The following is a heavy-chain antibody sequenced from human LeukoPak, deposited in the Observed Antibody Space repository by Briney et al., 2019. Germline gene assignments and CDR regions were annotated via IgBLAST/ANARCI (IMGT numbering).Heavy chain of an antibody. V-gene: IGHV3-30*02. J-gene: IGHJ4*02. CDR2: IRYDGSNK. Sequence: AGGSLRLSCAASGFTFSNFGMHWVRRAPGKGLEWVAFIRYDGSNKYYADSVKGRFTVSRDNSKNTLYLQMNSLRAEDTAVYYCARDGVGATPFKGYFDYWGQGTLVTVSS. D-gene: IGHD1-26*01. CDR1: GFTFSNFG. CDR3: ARDGVGATPFKGYFDY.